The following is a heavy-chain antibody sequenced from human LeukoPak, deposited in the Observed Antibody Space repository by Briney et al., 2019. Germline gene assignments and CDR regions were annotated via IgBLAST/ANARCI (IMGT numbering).Heavy chain of an antibody. Sequence: NPSETLSLTCTDPGGSISTYNWNWIRKSPGKGLEWIGYMQSTGNSNYNPSLNSRVTMSVDMSRNQIVLNLSSVTAADTAVYFCARDKQHSYGRYFDHWGQGTLVTVSS. CDR2: MQSTGNS. J-gene: IGHJ4*02. V-gene: IGHV4-59*01. D-gene: IGHD5-18*01. CDR1: GGSISTYN. CDR3: ARDKQHSYGRYFDH.